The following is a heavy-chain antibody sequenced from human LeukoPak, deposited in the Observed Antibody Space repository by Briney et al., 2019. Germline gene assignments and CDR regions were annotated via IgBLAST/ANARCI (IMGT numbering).Heavy chain of an antibody. Sequence: SETLSLTCNVSGASITSYFSSWIRQPPGKGLEWIGYSLDSGSPNYNPSLKSRVAMSIDTSRNQFSLKLKSVTAADTAIYYCASVTIFGVVNFWSQGTLVTVSS. J-gene: IGHJ4*02. CDR3: ASVTIFGVVNF. CDR1: GASITSYF. D-gene: IGHD3-3*01. CDR2: SLDSGSP. V-gene: IGHV4-59*01.